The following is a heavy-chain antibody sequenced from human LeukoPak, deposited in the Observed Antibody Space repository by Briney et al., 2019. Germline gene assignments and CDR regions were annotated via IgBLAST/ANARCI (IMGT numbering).Heavy chain of an antibody. J-gene: IGHJ4*02. Sequence: ASVTVSCTASGFTFTSHDYNWVRQATGQGLEWMGWMNPNSGSTGYAQKFQGRVTMTRDTSITTVYMELSSLTSEDTAVYYCAREGWSTYSSGWYYFDYWGQGTLVTVSS. CDR3: AREGWSTYSSGWYYFDY. CDR1: GFTFTSHD. D-gene: IGHD6-19*01. V-gene: IGHV1-8*01. CDR2: MNPNSGST.